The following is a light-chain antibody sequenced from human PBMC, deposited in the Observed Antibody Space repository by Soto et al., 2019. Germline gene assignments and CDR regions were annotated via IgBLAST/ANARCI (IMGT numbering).Light chain of an antibody. CDR1: QSLSRY. Sequence: EIVLTQSPATLSLSPGERATLSCRASQSLSRYLAWYQQKPGQAPSLLIYDASNRATGIPARFSGSGSGTDFTLTISRLEPEDFAVYYCQQYGSSPLTFGGGTKVDIK. V-gene: IGKV3-20*01. J-gene: IGKJ4*01. CDR3: QQYGSSPLT. CDR2: DAS.